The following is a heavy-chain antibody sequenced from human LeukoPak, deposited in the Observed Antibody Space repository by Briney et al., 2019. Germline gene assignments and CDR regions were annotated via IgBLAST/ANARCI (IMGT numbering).Heavy chain of an antibody. Sequence: ASVKVSCKASGYTFISYGISWERQAPGQGLEWMGWISAYNGNTNYAQKLQGRVTMTTDTSTSTAYMELRSLRSDDTAVYYCARDLVAYCGGDCYGDYWGQGTLVTVSS. CDR2: ISAYNGNT. D-gene: IGHD2-21*02. V-gene: IGHV1-18*04. J-gene: IGHJ4*02. CDR1: GYTFISYG. CDR3: ARDLVAYCGGDCYGDY.